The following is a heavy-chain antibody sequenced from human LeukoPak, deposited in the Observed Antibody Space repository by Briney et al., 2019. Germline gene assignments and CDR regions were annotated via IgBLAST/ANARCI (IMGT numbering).Heavy chain of an antibody. V-gene: IGHV3-33*01. D-gene: IGHD3-3*01. CDR2: IWYDGSNK. CDR3: ARDSNPYYDFWSGSPGFDY. Sequence: GRSLRLSCAASGFTFSSYGMHWVRQAPGKGLEWVAVIWYDGSNKYYADFVKGRFTISRDNSKNTLYLQMNSLRAEDTAVYYCARDSNPYYDFWSGSPGFDYWGQGTLVTVSS. CDR1: GFTFSSYG. J-gene: IGHJ4*02.